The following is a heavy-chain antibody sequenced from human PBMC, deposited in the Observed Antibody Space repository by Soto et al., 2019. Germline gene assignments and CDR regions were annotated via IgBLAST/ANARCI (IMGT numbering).Heavy chain of an antibody. V-gene: IGHV3-23*01. D-gene: IGHD2-2*01. CDR1: GFIFSTYA. Sequence: EVQLLESGGGLVQPGESLRLSCAASGFIFSTYAMNWVRQAPGKGLEWVSSISVSGDSIYYADSVKGRFRISRDSSKKTLSRQMSSLRADDTAVYFCAKDRKSTSRLGGVDYWGQGTLVTVSS. CDR3: AKDRKSTSRLGGVDY. J-gene: IGHJ4*02. CDR2: ISVSGDSI.